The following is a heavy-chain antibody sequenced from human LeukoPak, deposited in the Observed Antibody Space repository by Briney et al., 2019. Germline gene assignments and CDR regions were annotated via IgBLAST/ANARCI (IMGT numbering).Heavy chain of an antibody. D-gene: IGHD1-1*01. J-gene: IGHJ6*02. V-gene: IGHV1-18*01. CDR2: ISAYNGNT. Sequence: GASVKVSCKASGYTFTSYGISWVRQAPGQGLEWMGWISAYNGNTNYAQKLQGRVTMTTDTSTSTAYMELRSLRSDDTAVYYCARAGNIGVFSAYYYGMDVWGQGTTVTVSS. CDR3: ARAGNIGVFSAYYYGMDV. CDR1: GYTFTSYG.